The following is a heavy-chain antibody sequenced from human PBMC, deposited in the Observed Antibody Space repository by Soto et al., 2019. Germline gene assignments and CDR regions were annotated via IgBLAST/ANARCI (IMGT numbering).Heavy chain of an antibody. J-gene: IGHJ4*02. V-gene: IGHV2-5*02. CDR3: AHTYSSGWYIGPFDY. CDR1: GFSLSTSGVG. D-gene: IGHD6-19*01. CDR2: IYWDDDK. Sequence: QITLKESGPTLVKPTQTLTLTCTFSGFSLSTSGVGVGRIRQPPGKALEWLALIYWDDDKRYSPSLKSRLTITKDTSKNQVVLTMTNMDPVDTATYYCAHTYSSGWYIGPFDYWGQGTLVTVSS.